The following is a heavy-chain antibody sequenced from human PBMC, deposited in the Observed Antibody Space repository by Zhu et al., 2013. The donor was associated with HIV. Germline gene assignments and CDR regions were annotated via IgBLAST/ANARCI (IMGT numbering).Heavy chain of an antibody. Sequence: VQLQQWGAGLLKPSETLSLTCAVYGGSFSGYYWSWIRQPPGKGLEWIGEINHSGSTNYNPSLKSRVTISVDTSKNQFSLKLSSVTAADTAVYYCARFATGGYWGQGTLVTVSS. J-gene: IGHJ4*02. CDR1: GGSFSGYY. CDR2: INHSGST. CDR3: ARFATGGY. D-gene: IGHD2-15*01. V-gene: IGHV4-34*01.